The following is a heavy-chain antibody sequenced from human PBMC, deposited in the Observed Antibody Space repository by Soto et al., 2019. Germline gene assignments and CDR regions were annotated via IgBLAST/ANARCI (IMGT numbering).Heavy chain of an antibody. CDR3: ARLLPSSPSGDYFDY. CDR1: GYTFTSYG. J-gene: IGHJ4*02. Sequence: ASVKVSFKASGYTFTSYGISWVRQAPGQGLEWMGWISAYNGNTNYAQKLQGRVTMTTXXXXXXAXIXLXXXXSDXTAVYYCARLLPSSPSGDYFDYWGQGTLVTVSS. D-gene: IGHD6-6*01. CDR2: ISAYNGNT. V-gene: IGHV1-18*04.